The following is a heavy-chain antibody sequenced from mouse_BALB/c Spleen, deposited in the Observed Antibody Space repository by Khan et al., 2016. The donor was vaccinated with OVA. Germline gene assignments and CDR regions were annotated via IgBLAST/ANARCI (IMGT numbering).Heavy chain of an antibody. J-gene: IGHJ3*01. CDR3: ARKSDRYDFTY. D-gene: IGHD2-12*01. V-gene: IGHV2-2*01. Sequence: VQLKQSGPGLVQPSQTLSITCTVSGFSLTTYGIHWVRQSPGMGLEWLGVIWSGGNTEYNAPFISRLSISKDNSKSQVFFKMNSLQPDDTAISYCARKSDRYDFTYWGQGTLVTVS. CDR2: IWSGGNT. CDR1: GFSLTTYG.